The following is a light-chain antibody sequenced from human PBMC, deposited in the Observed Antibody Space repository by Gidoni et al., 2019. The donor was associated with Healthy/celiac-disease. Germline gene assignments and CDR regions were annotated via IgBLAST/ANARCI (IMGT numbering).Light chain of an antibody. Sequence: NFMLTQPPSVSESPGKTVTISCTRSSGSIASNYVQWYQQRPDSAPTTVIYEDNQRPSGVPERFSGSIDSSSNSASLTISGLKTEDEADYYCQSYDSSIWVFGGGTKLTVL. J-gene: IGLJ3*02. CDR1: SGSIASNY. V-gene: IGLV6-57*03. CDR3: QSYDSSIWV. CDR2: EDN.